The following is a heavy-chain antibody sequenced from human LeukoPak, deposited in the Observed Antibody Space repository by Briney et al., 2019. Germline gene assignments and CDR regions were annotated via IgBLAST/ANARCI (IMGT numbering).Heavy chain of an antibody. Sequence: PSGTLCLTCAVSGFSISSYYWSWIRQPPGKGLEWIGYIYYSGSTNYNHSLKSRVTISVDTYKNQFSLKLSSVTAADTAVYYCARVGATTFDHWGQGTLVTVS. D-gene: IGHD1-26*01. J-gene: IGHJ4*02. V-gene: IGHV4-59*01. CDR2: IYYSGST. CDR3: ARVGATTFDH. CDR1: GFSISSYY.